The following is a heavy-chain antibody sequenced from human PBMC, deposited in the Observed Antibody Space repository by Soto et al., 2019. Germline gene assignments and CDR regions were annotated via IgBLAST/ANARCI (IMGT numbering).Heavy chain of an antibody. J-gene: IGHJ2*01. CDR2: IYSSGRT. D-gene: IGHD3-3*01. CDR1: GGSTSGKY. Sequence: QVHLQESGPGVVKASETLSLTCSLSGGSTSGKYWSWIRQSAGKGLEWIGRIYSSGRTHYNPFLGSRVSMSVAQNSFPPKLTSVTAADQAIYFCARDFEVNTALDYWYFDPWGRGTQVPVSS. V-gene: IGHV4-4*07. CDR3: ARDFEVNTALDYWYFDP.